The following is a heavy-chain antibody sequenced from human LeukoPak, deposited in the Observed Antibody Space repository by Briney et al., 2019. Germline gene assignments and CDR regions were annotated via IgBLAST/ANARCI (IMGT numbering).Heavy chain of an antibody. D-gene: IGHD6-19*01. CDR2: INPNSGAT. J-gene: IGHJ4*02. CDR3: ARVGSGWYLLY. CDR1: VYTFTGQY. Sequence: GASVKVSCKASVYTFTGQYLHWVRQAPGQGLEWMGWINPNSGATTYAQTFQGRVTMTRHTSISTVYMDLSSLTSDDTAVYYCARVGSGWYLLYWGQGTLVTVSS. V-gene: IGHV1-2*02.